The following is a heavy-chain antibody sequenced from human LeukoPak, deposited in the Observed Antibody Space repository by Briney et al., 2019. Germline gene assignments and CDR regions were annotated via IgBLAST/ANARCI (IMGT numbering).Heavy chain of an antibody. Sequence: SETLSLTCTVSGGSISSSSYYWGWIRQPPGKGLEWVGSIYYSGSTYYNPSLKSRVTLSVDTSKNQFSLKLSSVTAADTAVYYCARSFTTVNLDAFDIWGQGTMVTVSS. V-gene: IGHV4-39*07. D-gene: IGHD4-17*01. CDR1: GGSISSSSYY. CDR3: ARSFTTVNLDAFDI. CDR2: IYYSGST. J-gene: IGHJ3*02.